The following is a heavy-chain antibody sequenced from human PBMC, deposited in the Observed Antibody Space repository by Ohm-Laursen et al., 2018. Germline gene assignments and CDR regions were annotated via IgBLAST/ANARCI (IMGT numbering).Heavy chain of an antibody. CDR2: ISGSGGST. CDR3: AKRKQGAFDY. Sequence: GSLRLSCTDSGFTFSSYAMSWVRQATGKGLEWVSAISGSGGSTYYADSVKGRFTISRDNSKKTLYLQMNSLRAEDTAVYYCAKRKQGAFDYWGQGTLVTVSS. V-gene: IGHV3-23*01. J-gene: IGHJ4*02. D-gene: IGHD1-14*01. CDR1: GFTFSSYA.